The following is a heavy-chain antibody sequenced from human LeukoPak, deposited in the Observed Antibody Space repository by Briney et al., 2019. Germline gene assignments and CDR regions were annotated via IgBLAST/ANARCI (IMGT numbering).Heavy chain of an antibody. CDR2: IRSKANSYAT. J-gene: IGHJ4*02. CDR1: GFTFSGSA. D-gene: IGHD3-22*01. CDR3: TRHPSYYYDSSGHQSEGY. Sequence: GGSLKLSCAASGFTFSGSAMHWVRQASGKGLEWVGRIRSKANSYATAYAASVKGRFTISRDDSKNTAYLQMNSLKTEDTAVYYCTRHPSYYYDSSGHQSEGYWGQGTLVTVSS. V-gene: IGHV3-73*01.